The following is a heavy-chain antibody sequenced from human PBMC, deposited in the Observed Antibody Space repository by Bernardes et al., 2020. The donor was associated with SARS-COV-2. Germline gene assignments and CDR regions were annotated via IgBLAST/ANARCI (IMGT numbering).Heavy chain of an antibody. V-gene: IGHV4-39*02. CDR2: IYYSGST. Sequence: SETLSLTCTVSGGSISSSSYYWGWIRQPPGKGLEWIGSIYYSGSTYYNPSLKSRVTISVDTSKNQFSLKLSPVTAADTAVYYCARDGDSSSQYNWFDPWGQGTLVTVSS. CDR1: GGSISSSSYY. CDR3: ARDGDSSSQYNWFDP. D-gene: IGHD6-6*01. J-gene: IGHJ5*02.